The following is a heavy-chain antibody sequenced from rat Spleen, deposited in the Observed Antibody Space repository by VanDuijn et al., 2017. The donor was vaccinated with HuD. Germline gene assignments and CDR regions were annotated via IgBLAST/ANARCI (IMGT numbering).Heavy chain of an antibody. D-gene: IGHD1-2*01. CDR2: INTGGVNT. J-gene: IGHJ4*01. CDR1: GFTFSNYY. Sequence: EVQLVESGGGLVQPGRSMKLSCAVSGFTFSNYYMAWVRQAPTKGLEWVASINTGGVNTYYRGSVKGRFTISRDNAKSTLYLQMNSLRSEDTATYYCTRRSPYYVMDAWGQGTSVTVSS. CDR3: TRRSPYYVMDA. V-gene: IGHV5-25*01.